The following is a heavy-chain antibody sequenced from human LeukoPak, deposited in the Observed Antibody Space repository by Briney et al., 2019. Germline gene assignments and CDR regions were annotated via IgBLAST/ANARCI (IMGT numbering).Heavy chain of an antibody. CDR1: ELTFTIYW. CDR2: IKQDGSEK. CDR3: ARVRLLERSQYYDDH. Sequence: GGSLRLSCAASELTFTIYWMSWVRQAPGKGLEWVANIKQDGSEKYYVDSVEGGFTISRDNAKNSLYLQMNSLRAEETAEYYCARVRLLERSQYYDDHWGQGTLVTVSS. V-gene: IGHV3-7*01. D-gene: IGHD3-3*01. J-gene: IGHJ4*02.